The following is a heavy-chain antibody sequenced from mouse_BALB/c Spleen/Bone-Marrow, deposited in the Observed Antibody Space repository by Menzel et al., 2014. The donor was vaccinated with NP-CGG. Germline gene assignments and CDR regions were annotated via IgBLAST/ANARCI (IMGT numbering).Heavy chain of an antibody. J-gene: IGHJ3*01. CDR1: GFNIKDTY. D-gene: IGHD2-4*01. CDR3: AMITTGAWFAY. V-gene: IGHV14-3*02. Sequence: VHVKQSGAELVKPGASVKLSCTASGFNIKDTYMHWVKQRPEQGLEWIGRIDTANGNTKYDPKFQGKATITADTSSNTAYLQLSSLTSEDTAVYYCAMITTGAWFAYWGQGTLVTVSA. CDR2: IDTANGNT.